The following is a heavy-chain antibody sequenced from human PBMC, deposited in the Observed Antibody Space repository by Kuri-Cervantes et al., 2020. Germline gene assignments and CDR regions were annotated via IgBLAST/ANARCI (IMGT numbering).Heavy chain of an antibody. CDR3: ARGELVYDYYYYYMDV. Sequence: ASVKVSCKASGYTFTGYYMHWVRQAPGQGLEWMGWINPNSGDTNYAQKFQGWVTMTRDTSISTAYMELSRLRSDDTAVYYCARGELVYDYYYYYMDVWGKGTTVTVSS. CDR1: GYTFTGYY. CDR2: INPNSGDT. J-gene: IGHJ6*03. V-gene: IGHV1-2*04. D-gene: IGHD2-8*01.